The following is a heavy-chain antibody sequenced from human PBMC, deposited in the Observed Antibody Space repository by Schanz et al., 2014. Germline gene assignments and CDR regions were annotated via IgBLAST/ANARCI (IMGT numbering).Heavy chain of an antibody. Sequence: LESGGTLVQPGGSLRLSCAGSELTLSTHAMTWVRQAPGKGLEWVSTVTTGGGAFYADSVKGRFTVSRDNSKNMLFLQMNRLRGEDTAIYYCEKNWKDDQKVVRPGWSDGMDVWGQGTTVTVSS. CDR2: VTTGGGA. D-gene: IGHD3-3*01. V-gene: IGHV3-23*01. CDR1: ELTLSTHA. J-gene: IGHJ6*02. CDR3: EKNWKDDQKVVRPGWSDGMDV.